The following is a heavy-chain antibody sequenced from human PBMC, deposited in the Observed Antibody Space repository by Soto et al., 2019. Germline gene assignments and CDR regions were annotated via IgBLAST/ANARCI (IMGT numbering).Heavy chain of an antibody. CDR2: ISSSSSYI. Sequence: PGGSLRLSCAASGFTFSSYSMNWVRQAPGKGLEWVSSISSSSSYIYYADSVKGRFTISRDNAKNSLYLQMNSLRAEDTAVYYCARDHGRITIFGVVIPQFDPWGQGTLVTVSS. J-gene: IGHJ5*02. CDR3: ARDHGRITIFGVVIPQFDP. V-gene: IGHV3-21*01. D-gene: IGHD3-3*01. CDR1: GFTFSSYS.